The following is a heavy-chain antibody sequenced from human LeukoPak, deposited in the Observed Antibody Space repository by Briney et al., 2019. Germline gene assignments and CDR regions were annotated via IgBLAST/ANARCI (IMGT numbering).Heavy chain of an antibody. Sequence: SQTLSLTCTVSGGSISSGGYYWSWIRQPPGKGLEWIGYIYHSGSTYYNPSLKSRVTISVDRSKNQFSLKLSSVTAADTAVYYCARDGKGIAAAGTLDYWGQGTLVTVSS. CDR3: ARDGKGIAAAGTLDY. CDR2: IYHSGST. V-gene: IGHV4-30-2*01. CDR1: GGSISSGGYY. D-gene: IGHD6-13*01. J-gene: IGHJ4*02.